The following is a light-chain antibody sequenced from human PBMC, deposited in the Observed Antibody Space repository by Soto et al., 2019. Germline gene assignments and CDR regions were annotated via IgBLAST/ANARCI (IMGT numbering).Light chain of an antibody. Sequence: QSALTQPASVSGSPGQSITISCTGAGSDFGGYNYVSWYQRHPGKAPKLMIYEVTNRPSGISNRFSGSKSGNTASLTISGLQAEDEADYYCSSYTSSTTVFVFGTGTKVTVL. CDR3: SSYTSSTTVFV. J-gene: IGLJ1*01. V-gene: IGLV2-14*01. CDR1: GSDFGGYNY. CDR2: EVT.